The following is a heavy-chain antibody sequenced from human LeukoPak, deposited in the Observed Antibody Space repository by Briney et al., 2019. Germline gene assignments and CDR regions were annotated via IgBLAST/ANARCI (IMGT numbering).Heavy chain of an antibody. CDR2: VTGSDGSS. D-gene: IGHD3-9*01. CDR3: AKWGGYDILTGYYVPDY. V-gene: IGHV3-23*01. Sequence: GGSLRLSCVASGFTFTNYAMSWVRQAPGKGLEWVSAVTGSDGSSYYADSVKGRFTISRDNSKNTLYLQVNSLRAEDTAVYYCAKWGGYDILTGYYVPDYWGQGTLVTVSS. J-gene: IGHJ4*02. CDR1: GFTFTNYA.